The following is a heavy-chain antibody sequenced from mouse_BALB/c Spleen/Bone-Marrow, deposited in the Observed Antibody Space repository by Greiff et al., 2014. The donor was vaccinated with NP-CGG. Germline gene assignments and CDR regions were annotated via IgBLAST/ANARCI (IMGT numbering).Heavy chain of an antibody. CDR1: GFTFSSYA. CDR3: ARQRDGSYAMDY. CDR2: ISSGGSYT. Sequence: VQLQQSGGGLVKPGGSLELSCAASGFTFSSYAMSWVRQAPEKRLEWVATISSGGSYTYYPDSVKGRFTISRDNAKNTLYLQMSSLRSEDTAMYYCARQRDGSYAMDYWGQGTSVTVSS. V-gene: IGHV5-9-3*01. J-gene: IGHJ4*01. D-gene: IGHD2-3*01.